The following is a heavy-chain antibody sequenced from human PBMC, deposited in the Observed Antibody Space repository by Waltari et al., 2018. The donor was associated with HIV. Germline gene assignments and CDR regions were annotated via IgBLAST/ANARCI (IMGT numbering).Heavy chain of an antibody. J-gene: IGHJ6*02. CDR1: GFIFRGYW. D-gene: IGHD3-3*01. CDR2: ISNDGGRT. CDR3: ARDWRQPRGVYYGMDV. V-gene: IGHV3-74*01. Sequence: EVQVQESGGGLVQPGGSLGLSCAASGFIFRGYWSQWVRQAPGQGLVWVSHISNDGGRTSYADSVKGRFTISRDNAENTLYLQMNSLRGEDTAVYYCARDWRQPRGVYYGMDVWGQGTTVIVSS.